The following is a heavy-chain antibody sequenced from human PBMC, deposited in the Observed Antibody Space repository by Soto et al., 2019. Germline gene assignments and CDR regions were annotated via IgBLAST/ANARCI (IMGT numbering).Heavy chain of an antibody. CDR2: ISYDGSNT. D-gene: IGHD1-26*01. V-gene: IGHV3-30*18. Sequence: QVQLVESGGGVVQPGRSLRLSCVASGFTFSSYGMHWVRQAPGKGLEWVAIISYDGSNTYYADSVKGRFTISRDNSKKTLYLQMNSLRAEDTSVYYCEKEGGLSGSYYISSSYYFDYWGQGTLVTVSS. J-gene: IGHJ4*02. CDR3: EKEGGLSGSYYISSSYYFDY. CDR1: GFTFSSYG.